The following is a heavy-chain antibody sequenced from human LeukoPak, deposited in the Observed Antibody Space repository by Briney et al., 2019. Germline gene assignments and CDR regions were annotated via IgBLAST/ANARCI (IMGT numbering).Heavy chain of an antibody. J-gene: IGHJ4*02. CDR1: GYTFTSYG. D-gene: IGHD6-13*01. CDR3: ARSKERSSSRSFRYYFDY. V-gene: IGHV1-18*01. CDR2: ISAYNGNT. Sequence: ASVKVSCKASGYTFTSYGISWVRQAPGQGLEWMGWISAYNGNTNYAQKFQGRVTMTRDTSISTAYMELSRLRSDDTAVYYCARSKERSSSRSFRYYFDYWGQGTLVTVSS.